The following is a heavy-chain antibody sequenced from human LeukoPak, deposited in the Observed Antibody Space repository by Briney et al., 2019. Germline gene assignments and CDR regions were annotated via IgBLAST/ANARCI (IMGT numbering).Heavy chain of an antibody. D-gene: IGHD3-10*01. CDR2: ISAYNGNT. CDR1: GYTFTSYG. Sequence: GAWVKVSCKASGYTFTSYGISWVRQARGQGLEWMGWISAYNGNTNYAQKLQGRVTMTTDISTSTAYMELRSLRSDDTAVYYCARDLWFGESGFDYWGQGTLVTVSS. CDR3: ARDLWFGESGFDY. J-gene: IGHJ4*02. V-gene: IGHV1-18*01.